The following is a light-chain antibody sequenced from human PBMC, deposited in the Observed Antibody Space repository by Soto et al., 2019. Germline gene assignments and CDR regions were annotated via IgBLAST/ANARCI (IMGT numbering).Light chain of an antibody. J-gene: IGKJ1*01. CDR3: QQYNNWPRT. V-gene: IGKV3D-15*01. CDR2: GAS. CDR1: QSVSSY. Sequence: EIVLTQSPATLSLSPGERATLSCRASQSVSSYLAWYQQKPGQAPRLLIYGASTRATGIPARFSGSGSGTEFTLTIRSLQSEDFAVYYCQQYNNWPRTFGQGTKVDI.